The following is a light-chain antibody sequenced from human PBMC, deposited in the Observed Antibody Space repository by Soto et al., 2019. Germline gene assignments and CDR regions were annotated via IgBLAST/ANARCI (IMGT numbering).Light chain of an antibody. Sequence: ETVMTQSPATLSVSPGERATLSCRASQSVSNNYLAWYQQKPGQAPRLLIYGASNRATGIPDRFSGSGSGTDFTLTISRLAPEDFAVYYCQQYGSSGTFGQGTKV. CDR2: GAS. CDR3: QQYGSSGT. CDR1: QSVSNNY. J-gene: IGKJ1*01. V-gene: IGKV3-20*01.